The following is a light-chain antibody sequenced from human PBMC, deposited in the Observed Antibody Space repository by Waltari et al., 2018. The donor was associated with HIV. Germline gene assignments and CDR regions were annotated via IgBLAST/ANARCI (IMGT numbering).Light chain of an antibody. V-gene: IGKV3-15*01. CDR2: GAS. Sequence: EIVMTQSPATLSVSPGERATLSCRASQSVTRNLAWYQQKPGQAPRPLIYGASTRATGIPARFSGSGAGTEFTLTIRSLQSEDFAVYYCQQYNNWTPTFGQGTKVEIK. CDR1: QSVTRN. CDR3: QQYNNWTPT. J-gene: IGKJ1*01.